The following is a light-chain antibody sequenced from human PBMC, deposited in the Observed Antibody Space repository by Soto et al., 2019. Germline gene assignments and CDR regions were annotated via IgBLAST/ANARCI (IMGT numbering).Light chain of an antibody. V-gene: IGKV3-15*01. CDR2: GAS. J-gene: IGKJ1*01. CDR3: KQYNNWPRTWT. CDR1: QSVSSN. Sequence: EIAMTQAPATLSVSPGERATLSCRASQSVSSNLAWYQQKPGQAPRLLIYGASTRATGIPARFSGSGAGTEFTLTISSLHSEDFAVYYCKQYNNWPRTWTFGQGTKVEIK.